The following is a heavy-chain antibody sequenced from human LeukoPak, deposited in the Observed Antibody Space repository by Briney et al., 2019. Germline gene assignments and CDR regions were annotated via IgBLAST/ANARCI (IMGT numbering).Heavy chain of an antibody. CDR3: ARHNTRPYSNYDWFDP. Sequence: RASETLSLTCTVSGGSISSSSYYWGWLRQPPGKGLEWIGSIYYSGSTYYNPSLKSRITISVDTSKNQFSLKLSSVTAADTAVYYCARHNTRPYSNYDWFDPWGQGTLVTVSS. CDR2: IYYSGST. V-gene: IGHV4-39*01. CDR1: GGSISSSSYY. D-gene: IGHD4-11*01. J-gene: IGHJ5*02.